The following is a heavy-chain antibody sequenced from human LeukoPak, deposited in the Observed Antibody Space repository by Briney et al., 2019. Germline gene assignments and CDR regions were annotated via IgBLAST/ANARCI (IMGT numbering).Heavy chain of an antibody. V-gene: IGHV1-2*02. Sequence: ASVKVSCKASGYTLTGYYMHWVRQAPGQGLEWMGWINPNSGGTNYAQKFQGRVTMTRDTSISTAYMELSRLRSDDTAVYYCASVDTAMVLTTFDYWGQGTLVTVSS. CDR1: GYTLTGYY. CDR3: ASVDTAMVLTTFDY. CDR2: INPNSGGT. D-gene: IGHD5-18*01. J-gene: IGHJ4*02.